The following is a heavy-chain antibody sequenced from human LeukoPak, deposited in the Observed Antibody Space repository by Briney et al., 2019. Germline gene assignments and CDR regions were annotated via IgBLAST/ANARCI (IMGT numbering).Heavy chain of an antibody. CDR1: GGSFSGYY. J-gene: IGHJ3*02. CDR3: ARSYYYDSSGYFGRDAFDI. D-gene: IGHD3-22*01. V-gene: IGHV4-34*01. CDR2: INHSGST. Sequence: SETLSLTCAVYGGSFSGYYWSWIRQPPGKGLEWIGEINHSGSTNYNPSLKSRVTISVDTSKNRFSLKLSSVTAADTAVYYCARSYYYDSSGYFGRDAFDIWGQGTMVTVSS.